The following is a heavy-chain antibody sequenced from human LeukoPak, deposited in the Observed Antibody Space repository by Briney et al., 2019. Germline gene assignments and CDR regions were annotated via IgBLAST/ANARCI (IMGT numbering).Heavy chain of an antibody. Sequence: GGSPRLSCAASGFTFSSYAMSWVRQAPGKGLEWVSGISGSGVTTYSADPVKGRFTISRDSSKNTLYLQMNSLRAEDTAVYYCAKHSSGWYVSDYWGQGTLVTVSS. V-gene: IGHV3-23*01. D-gene: IGHD6-19*01. CDR1: GFTFSSYA. CDR3: AKHSSGWYVSDY. J-gene: IGHJ4*02. CDR2: ISGSGVTT.